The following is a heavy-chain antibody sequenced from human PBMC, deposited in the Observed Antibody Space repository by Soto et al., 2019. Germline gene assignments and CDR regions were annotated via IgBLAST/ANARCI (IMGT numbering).Heavy chain of an antibody. CDR3: ARTKYCSSTSCYYFAY. CDR1: GGSISSGGYY. J-gene: IGHJ4*02. Sequence: PSETLSLTCSVSGGSISSGGYYWSWIRQHPGKGLEWIGYIYYSGSTYYNPSLKSRVTISVDTSKNQFSLKLSSVTAADTAVYYCARTKYCSSTSCYYFAYWGKGTLVTVSS. V-gene: IGHV4-31*03. CDR2: IYYSGST. D-gene: IGHD2-2*01.